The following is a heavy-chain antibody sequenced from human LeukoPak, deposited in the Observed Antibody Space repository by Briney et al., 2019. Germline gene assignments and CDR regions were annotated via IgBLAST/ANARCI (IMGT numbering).Heavy chain of an antibody. CDR1: GYTFTGYY. J-gene: IGHJ4*02. Sequence: ASVKVSCKASGYTFTGYYMHWVRQAPGQGLEWMGWINPNSGDTNYAQKFQGRVTLTRDTSISTAYMELSRLRSDDTAVYYCARDRNPKLDVYCGEGALVTVSS. D-gene: IGHD2-2*03. CDR3: ARDRNPKLDVY. CDR2: INPNSGDT. V-gene: IGHV1-2*02.